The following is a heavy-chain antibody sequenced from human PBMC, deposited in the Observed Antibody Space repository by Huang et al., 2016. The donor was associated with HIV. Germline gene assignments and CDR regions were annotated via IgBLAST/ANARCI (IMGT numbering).Heavy chain of an antibody. D-gene: IGHD3-22*01. CDR3: ARGRSSGYWGIDY. CDR2: RSRNSGNT. V-gene: IGHV1-8*03. CDR1: GYTFTTYD. J-gene: IGHJ4*02. Sequence: QVQLVQSGAEVKKPGASVKVSCKASGYTFTTYDINWVRRATGQGLEWMGGRSRNSGNTGYAQKFQGRLTITRNTSISTAYMELSSLRSQDTAIYYWARGRSSGYWGIDYWGQGTLVTVSS.